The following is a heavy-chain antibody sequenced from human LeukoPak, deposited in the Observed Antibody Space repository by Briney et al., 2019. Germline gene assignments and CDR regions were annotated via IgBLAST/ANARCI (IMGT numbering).Heavy chain of an antibody. D-gene: IGHD2-15*01. CDR3: ARGDIVFDAFDI. J-gene: IGHJ3*02. Sequence: GGSLRLSCAASGFTFSSYSMTWVRQAPGKGLEWVSYISSSSSTIYYADSVKGRFTISRDNSKNTLYLQMNSLRAEDTAVYYCARGDIVFDAFDIWGQGTMVTVSS. CDR2: ISSSSSTI. CDR1: GFTFSSYS. V-gene: IGHV3-48*01.